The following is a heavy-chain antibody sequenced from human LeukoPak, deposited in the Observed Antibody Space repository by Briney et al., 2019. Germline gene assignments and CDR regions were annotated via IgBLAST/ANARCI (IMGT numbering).Heavy chain of an antibody. V-gene: IGHV1-69*13. D-gene: IGHD1-26*01. J-gene: IGHJ4*02. CDR2: IIPIFGTA. CDR3: ASAYSGSYREPPGY. CDR1: GGTFSSYA. Sequence: ASVKVSCKASGGTFSSYAISWVRQAPGQGLEWMGGIIPIFGTANYAQKFQGRVTITADESTSTAYMELSSLRSEDTAVYYCASAYSGSYREPPGYWGQGTLVTVSS.